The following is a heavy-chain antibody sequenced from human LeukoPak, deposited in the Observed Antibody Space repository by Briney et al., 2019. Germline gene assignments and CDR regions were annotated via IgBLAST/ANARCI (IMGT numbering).Heavy chain of an antibody. V-gene: IGHV3-30*18. J-gene: IGHJ4*02. CDR1: GFTLSSYG. CDR2: ISYDGSNK. CDR3: AKEDYGSGSYNDY. D-gene: IGHD3-10*01. Sequence: GGSLRLSCAASGFTLSSYGMHWVRQAPGKGLEWVAVISYDGSNKYYADSVKGRFTISRDNSKNTLYLQMNSLRAEDTAVYYCAKEDYGSGSYNDYWGQGTLVTVSS.